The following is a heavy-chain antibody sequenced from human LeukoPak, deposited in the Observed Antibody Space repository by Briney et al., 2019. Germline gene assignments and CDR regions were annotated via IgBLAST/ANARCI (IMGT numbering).Heavy chain of an antibody. J-gene: IGHJ4*02. Sequence: PSETLSLTCTVSGGSISSGSYYWSWIRQPAGKGLEWIGRIYTSGSTNYNPSLKSRVTISVDTSKNQFSLKLSSVTAADTAVYYCARDQGGSSGWYNYWGQGTLVTVSS. D-gene: IGHD6-19*01. CDR3: ARDQGGSSGWYNY. CDR2: IYTSGST. CDR1: GGSISSGSYY. V-gene: IGHV4-61*02.